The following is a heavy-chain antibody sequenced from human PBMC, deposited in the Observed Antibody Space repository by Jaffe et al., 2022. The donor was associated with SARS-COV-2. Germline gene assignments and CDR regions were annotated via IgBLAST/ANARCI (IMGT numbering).Heavy chain of an antibody. CDR1: GFTVSSNY. J-gene: IGHJ4*02. V-gene: IGHV3-66*02. Sequence: EVQLVESGGGLVQPGGSLRLSCAASGFTVSSNYMSWVRQAPGRGLEWVSVIYTAGSTYYADSVKGRFTISRDNSKNTLYLQMNTLRPEDTAVYYCARDVAAGDYYFDYWGQGTLVTVSS. CDR2: IYTAGST. CDR3: ARDVAAGDYYFDY. D-gene: IGHD6-13*01.